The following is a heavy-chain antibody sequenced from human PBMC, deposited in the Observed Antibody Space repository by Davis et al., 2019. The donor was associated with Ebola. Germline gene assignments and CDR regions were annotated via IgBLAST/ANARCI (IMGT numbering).Heavy chain of an antibody. CDR2: ISWDGRST. CDR3: TAYDNTFRNY. D-gene: IGHD3-16*01. V-gene: IGHV3-43D*03. J-gene: IGHJ4*02. Sequence: GESLKISCAASGFTFGDYAMHWVRQAPGKGLEWVSLISWDGRSTAYADSVRDRFSISRDNSRNFLYLQMNGLRAEDTALYYCTAYDNTFRNYWGQGTLVTVSS. CDR1: GFTFGDYA.